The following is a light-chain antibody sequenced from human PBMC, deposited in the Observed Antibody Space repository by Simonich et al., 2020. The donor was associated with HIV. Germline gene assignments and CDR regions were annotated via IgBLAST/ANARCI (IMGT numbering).Light chain of an antibody. J-gene: IGLJ2*01. CDR3: STWDYSLSAVV. V-gene: IGLV1-36*01. CDR2: GN. Sequence: QSALTQEASVSGPVGQKVTLSATRNSYNVGSYGVVRYQQISHGSPKTVLFGNSLPSAIPDRFSGSKSGTTASLTISGLQPEDEADYYCSTWDYSLSAVVFGGGTKLTVL. CDR1: SYNVGSYG.